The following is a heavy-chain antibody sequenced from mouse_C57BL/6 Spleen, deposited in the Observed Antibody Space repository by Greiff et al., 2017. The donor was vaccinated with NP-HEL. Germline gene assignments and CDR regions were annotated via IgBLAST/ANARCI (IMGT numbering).Heavy chain of an antibody. J-gene: IGHJ2*01. Sequence: VQLQQSGAELARPGASVKMSCKASGYTFTSYTMHWVKQRPGQGLEWIGYINPSSGYTKYNQKFKDKATWTADKSSSTAYMQLSSLTSEDSAVYYFARGVTTVVDYWGQGTALTVSS. CDR3: ARGVTTVVDY. V-gene: IGHV1-4*01. CDR1: GYTFTSYT. D-gene: IGHD1-1*01. CDR2: INPSSGYT.